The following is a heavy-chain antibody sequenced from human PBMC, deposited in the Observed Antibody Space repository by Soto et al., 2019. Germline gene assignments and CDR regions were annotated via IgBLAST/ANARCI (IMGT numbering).Heavy chain of an antibody. V-gene: IGHV4-31*03. CDR2: IYYSGST. D-gene: IGHD3-3*01. CDR3: ARRRDFWSGYYPIYAFDI. J-gene: IGHJ3*02. CDR1: GGSISSGGYY. Sequence: QVQLQESGPGLVKPSQTLSLTCTVSGGSISSGGYYWSWIRQHPGKGLEWIGYIYYSGSTYYNPSLKSRVTISVDTSKNQFSLKLSSVTAADTAVYYCARRRDFWSGYYPIYAFDIWGQGTMVTVSS.